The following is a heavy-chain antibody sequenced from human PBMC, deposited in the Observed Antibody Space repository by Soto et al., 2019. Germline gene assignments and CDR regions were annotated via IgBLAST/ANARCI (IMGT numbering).Heavy chain of an antibody. CDR3: AKEGNSGLYYFDY. CDR1: GFTFSNYA. D-gene: IGHD5-12*01. CDR2: ISGSGGST. Sequence: EVQLLESGGGLVQPGGSQRLSCAASGFTFSNYALSWVRQAPGKGLEWVSTISGSGGSTYYADSVKGRFTISRDTSKNTLYLQINSLRAADTAVYYCAKEGNSGLYYFDYWGQGTLVTVSS. V-gene: IGHV3-23*01. J-gene: IGHJ4*02.